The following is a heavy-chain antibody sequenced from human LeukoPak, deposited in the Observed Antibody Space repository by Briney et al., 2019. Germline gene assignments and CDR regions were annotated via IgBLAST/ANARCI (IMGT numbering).Heavy chain of an antibody. CDR2: ISTSSSYI. J-gene: IGHJ4*02. CDR1: GFTFSSYS. D-gene: IGHD3-10*01. CDR3: ARVSGTFGELY. Sequence: GGSLRLSCAASGFTFSSYSMNWVRQAPGKGLEWVSSISTSSSYIYYADSVKGRFTISRDNAKNSLYLQMNSLRAEDTAAYYCARVSGTFGELYWGQGTLVTVSS. V-gene: IGHV3-21*01.